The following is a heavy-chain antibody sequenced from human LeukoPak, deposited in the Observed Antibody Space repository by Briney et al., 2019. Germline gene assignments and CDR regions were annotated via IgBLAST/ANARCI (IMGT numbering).Heavy chain of an antibody. V-gene: IGHV5-51*01. CDR3: ATTSRYFDH. CDR1: GYSFTCYW. Sequence: GESLKISCKGSGYSFTCYWIGWVRQVPGTGLEWMGVIYPGDSETRYSPSFQGLVTISADKSINTAYLQWSSLKASDTAIYYCATTSRYFDHWGQGTLVTVSS. CDR2: IYPGDSET. J-gene: IGHJ4*02.